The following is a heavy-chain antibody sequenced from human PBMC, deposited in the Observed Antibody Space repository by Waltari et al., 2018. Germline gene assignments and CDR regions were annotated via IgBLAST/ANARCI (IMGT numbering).Heavy chain of an antibody. CDR3: VKGDWGDF. CDR2: IITSSDT. CDR1: GFTFSTLA. D-gene: IGHD2-21*02. Sequence: RLSCAASGFTFSTLAMNWVRQAPGGGLEWVSGIITSSDTYYADSVKGRFTISRDNSKNILYLQMNSLRADDTAVYYCVKGDWGDFWGQGTLVTVSS. V-gene: IGHV3-23*01. J-gene: IGHJ4*02.